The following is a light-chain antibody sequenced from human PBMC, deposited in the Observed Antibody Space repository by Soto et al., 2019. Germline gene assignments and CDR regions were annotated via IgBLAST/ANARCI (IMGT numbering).Light chain of an antibody. V-gene: IGKV3-15*01. CDR2: GAS. J-gene: IGKJ4*01. Sequence: EILMTQSPVTLSVSPGERATLSCRASQSVSNNLTWYQQKPGQAPRLLIYGASTRATGIPARFSGSGFGTEFTLTISNLQSEDFAVYYCQQYGNWPLTFGGGTKVEIK. CDR1: QSVSNN. CDR3: QQYGNWPLT.